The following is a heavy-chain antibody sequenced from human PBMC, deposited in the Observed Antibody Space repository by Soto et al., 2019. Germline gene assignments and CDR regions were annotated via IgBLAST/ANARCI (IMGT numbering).Heavy chain of an antibody. CDR3: AKDLGYCSSTSCSRWGDYYYYYYGMDV. Sequence: GGSLRLSCAASGFTFRSYGMHWVRQAPGKGLEWVAVISYDGSNKYYADSVKGRFTISRDNSKNTLYLQMNSLRAGDTAVYYCAKDLGYCSSTSCSRWGDYYYYYYGMDVWGQGTTVTVSS. J-gene: IGHJ6*02. CDR2: ISYDGSNK. V-gene: IGHV3-30*18. CDR1: GFTFRSYG. D-gene: IGHD2-2*01.